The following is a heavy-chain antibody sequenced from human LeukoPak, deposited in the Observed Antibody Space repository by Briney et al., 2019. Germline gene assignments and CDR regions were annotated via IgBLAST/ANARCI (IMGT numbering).Heavy chain of an antibody. Sequence: PGGSLRLSCAASGFTFSSYSMNWVRQAPGKGLEWVSYISSSSSSIYYADSVKGRFTISRDNAKNSLYLQMNSLRTEDTAVYYCARSSGTYFDYWAREPWSPSPQ. CDR2: ISSSSSSI. J-gene: IGHJ4*02. CDR3: ARSSGTYFDY. CDR1: GFTFSSYS. V-gene: IGHV3-48*01. D-gene: IGHD1-26*01.